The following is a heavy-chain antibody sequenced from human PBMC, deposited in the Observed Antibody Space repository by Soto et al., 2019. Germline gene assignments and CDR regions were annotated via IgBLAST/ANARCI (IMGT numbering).Heavy chain of an antibody. V-gene: IGHV1-69*01. J-gene: IGHJ4*02. Sequence: QVQLVQSGAEVKKPGSSVKVSCKASGGTFSSYAISWVRKAPGQGLEWMGGIIPIFGTANYAQKFQGRVTITADESTSTAYMELSSLRSEDTAVYYCARALYSSSWSPTYYFDYWGQGTLVTVSS. CDR3: ARALYSSSWSPTYYFDY. CDR1: GGTFSSYA. CDR2: IIPIFGTA. D-gene: IGHD6-13*01.